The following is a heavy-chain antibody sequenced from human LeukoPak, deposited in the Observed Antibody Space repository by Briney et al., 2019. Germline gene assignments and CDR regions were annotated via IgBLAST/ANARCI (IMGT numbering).Heavy chain of an antibody. CDR1: AFTFRNYG. D-gene: IGHD1-26*01. CDR3: ATEGGSSDAFAF. V-gene: IGHV3-30*03. CDR2: ISYDGRNK. Sequence: TGGSLRLSCEASAFTFRNYGMHWVRQPSGKGPEWVAAISYDGRNKYYVDSVKGRFTISRDNSKNTMYLQMNSLRIDDTAVYYCATEGGSSDAFAFWGQGTKVTVSS. J-gene: IGHJ3*01.